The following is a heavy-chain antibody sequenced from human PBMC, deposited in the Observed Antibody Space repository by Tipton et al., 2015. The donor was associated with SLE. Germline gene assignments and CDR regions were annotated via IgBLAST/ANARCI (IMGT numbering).Heavy chain of an antibody. J-gene: IGHJ3*02. Sequence: LRLSCTVSGGSISSHYWSWIRQPPGKGLEWIGYIYNSGSGNYNPSLKSRVPISVDTSKTQFSLKLSSVSAADTAVYYCARSDYYDSSGYFSYAFDIWGQGTMVTVSS. D-gene: IGHD3-22*01. CDR3: ARSDYYDSSGYFSYAFDI. CDR1: GGSISSHY. CDR2: IYNSGSG. V-gene: IGHV4-59*11.